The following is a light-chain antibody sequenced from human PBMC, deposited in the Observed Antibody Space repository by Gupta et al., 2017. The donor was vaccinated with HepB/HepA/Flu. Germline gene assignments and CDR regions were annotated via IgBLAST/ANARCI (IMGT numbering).Light chain of an antibody. CDR1: QSINGL. J-gene: IGKJ2*01. Sequence: IHMTQSPPTLSSSVGDRVILSCRASQSINGLLALYHQKPENAPNLLIYMASTLETGVPSRFTGAGSGTDFTHTISNRQPDNSATYYCHRKSHFPYTFGQGTKLEIK. CDR2: MAS. CDR3: HRKSHFPYT. V-gene: IGKV1-5*03.